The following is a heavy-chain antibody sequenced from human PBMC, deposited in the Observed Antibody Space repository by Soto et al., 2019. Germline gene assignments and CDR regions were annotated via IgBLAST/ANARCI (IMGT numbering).Heavy chain of an antibody. CDR2: ISYDGSNK. D-gene: IGHD2-2*01. Sequence: PGGSLRLSCAASGFTFSSYGMHWVRQAPGKGLEWVAVISYDGSNKYYADSVKGRFTISRDNSKNTLYLQMNSLRAGDTAVYYCAKEGVPASPPNTWFDPWGKGTLVTVPS. J-gene: IGHJ5*02. CDR3: AKEGVPASPPNTWFDP. V-gene: IGHV3-30*18. CDR1: GFTFSSYG.